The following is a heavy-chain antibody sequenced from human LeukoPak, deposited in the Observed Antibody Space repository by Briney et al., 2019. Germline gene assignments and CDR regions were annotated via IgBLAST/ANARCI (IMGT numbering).Heavy chain of an antibody. D-gene: IGHD3-22*01. CDR3: ARALGSSGYPQPDY. J-gene: IGHJ4*02. CDR2: LYSGGSS. Sequence: LPGGSLRLSCAASGFTVSSNYMNWVRQAPGKGLEWVSVLYSGGSSYYADSVKGRFTISRDNSKNTLYLQMNSLRAEDTAVYYCARALGSSGYPQPDYWGQGTLVTVSS. V-gene: IGHV3-66*01. CDR1: GFTVSSNY.